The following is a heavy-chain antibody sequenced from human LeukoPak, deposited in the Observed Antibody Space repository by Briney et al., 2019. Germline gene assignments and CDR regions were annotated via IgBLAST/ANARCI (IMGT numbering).Heavy chain of an antibody. Sequence: LETLSLTCTVSGGSISSSTYYWGWIRQPPGKGLEWIGTIYHSGTTSYNPSLKSRVTISVDMAKSQFSLKLRSVTAADTAVYYCARVDPMVRAVVRNYYYMDVWGRGTTVTVSS. CDR2: IYHSGTT. CDR3: ARVDPMVRAVVRNYYYMDV. CDR1: GGSISSSTYY. V-gene: IGHV4-39*07. D-gene: IGHD3-10*01. J-gene: IGHJ6*03.